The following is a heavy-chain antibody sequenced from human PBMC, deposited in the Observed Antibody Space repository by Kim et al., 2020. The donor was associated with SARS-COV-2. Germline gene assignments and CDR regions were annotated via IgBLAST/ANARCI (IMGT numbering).Heavy chain of an antibody. CDR3: TRGLAVNWFDP. Sequence: IRYADAVKGRFTISRENAKKTLYLQMNSLRADDTAVYYCTRGLAVNWFDPWGQGTLVTVSS. CDR2: I. D-gene: IGHD6-19*01. J-gene: IGHJ5*02. V-gene: IGHV3-74*01.